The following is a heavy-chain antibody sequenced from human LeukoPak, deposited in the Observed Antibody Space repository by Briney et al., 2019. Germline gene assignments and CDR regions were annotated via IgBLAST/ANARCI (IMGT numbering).Heavy chain of an antibody. J-gene: IGHJ4*02. CDR2: IYHSGTT. Sequence: SENLSLSCAVSGYSINSGYFWGWIRQPPGKGLEWIGSIYHSGTTYYNPSLKSRVTISADTAKNQFSLRLNSVTAADTDVYYCARPPDHRDYGAAFDLWGQGTLVTVSS. V-gene: IGHV4-38-2*01. CDR1: GYSINSGYF. D-gene: IGHD4-17*01. CDR3: ARPPDHRDYGAAFDL.